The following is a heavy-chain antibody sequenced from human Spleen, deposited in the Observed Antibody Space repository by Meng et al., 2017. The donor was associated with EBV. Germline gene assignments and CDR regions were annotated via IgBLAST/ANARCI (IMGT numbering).Heavy chain of an antibody. CDR2: ISGSGDYT. Sequence: EGRVLESGGGWAQPGGSLRLSCAASGFTFSSYAMTWVRQAPGKGLEWVSTISGSGDYTYYADSLKGRFTISRDNSKNTLYLQMNNLRAEDTAVYYCAKVAGTAGRYWGQGTLVTVSS. D-gene: IGHD3-10*01. V-gene: IGHV3-23*01. CDR3: AKVAGTAGRY. CDR1: GFTFSSYA. J-gene: IGHJ4*02.